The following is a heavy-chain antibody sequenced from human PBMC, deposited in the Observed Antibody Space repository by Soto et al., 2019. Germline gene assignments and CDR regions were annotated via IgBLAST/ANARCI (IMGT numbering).Heavy chain of an antibody. J-gene: IGHJ3*02. CDR1: GGSISTYY. D-gene: IGHD3-22*01. V-gene: IGHV4-59*08. Sequence: PSETLSLTCTVSGGSISTYYGNWIRQPPGKGLEWIGYIYYSGSTNYNPSLKSRVTISVDTSKNQFSLKLSSVTAADTAVYYCARHGSLGWADSSGSDAFDIWGQGTMVTVSS. CDR3: ARHGSLGWADSSGSDAFDI. CDR2: IYYSGST.